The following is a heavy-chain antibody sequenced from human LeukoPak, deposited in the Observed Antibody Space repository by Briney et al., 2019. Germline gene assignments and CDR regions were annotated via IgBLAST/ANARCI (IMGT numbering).Heavy chain of an antibody. V-gene: IGHV1-24*01. CDR3: ATDRVYRSSGRSWGFFDY. CDR1: GYSLSDLS. CDR2: FDSENNKM. Sequence: ASVKVSCKISGYSLSDLSIHWVREARGEGLDWMGGFDSENNKMLYSKKFKGRVTMTEDTSADTAYMELTSLRSEDTAVYFCATDRVYRSSGRSWGFFDYWGQGTLVIVSS. J-gene: IGHJ4*02. D-gene: IGHD6-19*01.